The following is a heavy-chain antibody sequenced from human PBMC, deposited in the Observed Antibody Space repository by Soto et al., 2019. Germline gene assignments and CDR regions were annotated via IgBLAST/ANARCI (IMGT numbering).Heavy chain of an antibody. V-gene: IGHV3-23*01. CDR1: GFTFSSYA. Sequence: HPGGSLRLSCATAGFTFSSYAMSWVRQAPGKGLDWVSSISGSGGSTYYADSVKGRFTISRDNSKNTLYLQMNSLRAEDTAVYYCAKFKVPGVVTSLLDYWGQRTLVPVS. D-gene: IGHD2-21*02. CDR3: AKFKVPGVVTSLLDY. CDR2: ISGSGGST. J-gene: IGHJ4*02.